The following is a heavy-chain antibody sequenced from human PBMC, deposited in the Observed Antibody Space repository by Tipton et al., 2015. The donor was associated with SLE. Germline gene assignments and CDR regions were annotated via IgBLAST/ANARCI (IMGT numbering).Heavy chain of an antibody. CDR3: ARVSVAPDAFDM. V-gene: IGHV3-7*01. J-gene: IGHJ3*02. CDR2: INLDGSEK. CDR1: GVTLNSYA. D-gene: IGHD2-21*01. Sequence: SLRLSCLASGVTLNSYAMCWVRQAPGKGLEWVAYINLDGSEKYNGDSVKGRFTISRDNAKNSLSLQMISLGAEDTAVYYCARVSVAPDAFDMWGHGTVVTVFS.